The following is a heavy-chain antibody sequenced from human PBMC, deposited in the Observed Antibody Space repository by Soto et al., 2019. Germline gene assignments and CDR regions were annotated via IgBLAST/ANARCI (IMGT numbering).Heavy chain of an antibody. CDR2: ISGNGEVI. J-gene: IGHJ4*02. CDR3: ARDVDADFRTDFDY. D-gene: IGHD4-17*01. Sequence: PGGSLILSCAASGFTFSGYYIHWVRRAPGKGLEWISYISGNGEVIQYAASARGRFTISRDNAENSVYLEMESLRDEDTALYYCARDVDADFRTDFDYWGRGTLVTVSS. V-gene: IGHV3-11*01. CDR1: GFTFSGYY.